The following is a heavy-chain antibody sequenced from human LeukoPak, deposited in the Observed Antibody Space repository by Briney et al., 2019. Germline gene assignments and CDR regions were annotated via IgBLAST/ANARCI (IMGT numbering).Heavy chain of an antibody. V-gene: IGHV4-59*01. D-gene: IGHD3-10*01. CDR3: ARAGGSGSRLKYTFDY. CDR1: GGSISSYY. Sequence: TSETLSLTCTVSGGSISSYYWSWIRQPPGKGLEWIGYIYYSGSTNYNPSLKSRVTISVDTSKNQFSLKLSSVTAADTAVYYCARAGGSGSRLKYTFDYRGQGTLVTVSS. J-gene: IGHJ4*02. CDR2: IYYSGST.